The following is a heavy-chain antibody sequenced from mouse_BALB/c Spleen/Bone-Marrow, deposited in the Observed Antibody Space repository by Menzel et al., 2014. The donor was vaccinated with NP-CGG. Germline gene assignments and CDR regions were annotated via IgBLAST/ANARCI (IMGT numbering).Heavy chain of an antibody. CDR3: ARQLAYAMDY. D-gene: IGHD4-1*01. CDR2: ITKGGGST. Sequence: VQLKQSGGGLVQPGGSLKLSCATSGSTFSDYYMYWVRQTPEKRLEWVAYITKGGGSTYYPDIVKGRFTISRDNAKNTLYLQMGRLKSEDTAMYYCARQLAYAMDYWGQGTSVTVSS. V-gene: IGHV5-12*02. CDR1: GSTFSDYY. J-gene: IGHJ4*01.